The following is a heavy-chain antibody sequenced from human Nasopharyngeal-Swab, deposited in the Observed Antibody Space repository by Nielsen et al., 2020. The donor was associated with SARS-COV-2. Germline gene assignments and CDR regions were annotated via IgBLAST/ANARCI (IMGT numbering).Heavy chain of an antibody. CDR1: GFTFSDHY. V-gene: IGHV3-72*01. CDR3: ARGYYDFWSGPTSLYFDY. Sequence: GESLKISCAVSGFTFSDHYMDWVRQAPGKGLEWVGRTRNKANSYTTEYAASVKGRFTISRDDSKNSLYLQMNSLKTEDTAVYYCARGYYDFWSGPTSLYFDYWGQGTLVTVSS. J-gene: IGHJ4*02. D-gene: IGHD3-3*01. CDR2: TRNKANSYTT.